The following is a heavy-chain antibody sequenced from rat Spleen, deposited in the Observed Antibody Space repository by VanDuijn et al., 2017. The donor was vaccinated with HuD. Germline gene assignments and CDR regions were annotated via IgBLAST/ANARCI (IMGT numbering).Heavy chain of an antibody. D-gene: IGHD1-9*01. CDR3: TRGTYFRH. CDR2: ISPGGGSS. J-gene: IGHJ2*01. CDR1: GFTLGNRY. Sequence: EVQLVESGGGLVQPGRSLKLSCAASGFTLGNRYMAWVRQAPTKGLDWVAYISPGGGSSYYPDSVKGRFTISKDDAKSTLYLQMNSLRSEDTATYYCTRGTYFRHWGRGVMVTVSS. V-gene: IGHV5-27*01.